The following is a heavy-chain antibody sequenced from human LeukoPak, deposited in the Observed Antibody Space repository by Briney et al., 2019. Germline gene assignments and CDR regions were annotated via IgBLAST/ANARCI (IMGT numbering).Heavy chain of an antibody. J-gene: IGHJ6*02. D-gene: IGHD3-9*01. CDR1: GGSFSGYY. V-gene: IGHV4-34*01. CDR3: ARGDWLLHYYYGMDV. CDR2: INHSGST. Sequence: KASETLSLTCAVYGGSFSGYYWSWIRQPPGKGLEWIGEINHSGSTNYNPSLKSRVIISVDTSKNQFSLKLSSVTAADTAVYYCARGDWLLHYYYGMDVWGQGTTVTVSS.